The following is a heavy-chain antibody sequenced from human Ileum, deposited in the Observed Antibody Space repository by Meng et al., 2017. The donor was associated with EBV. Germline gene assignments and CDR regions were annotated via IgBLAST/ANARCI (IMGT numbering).Heavy chain of an antibody. CDR2: MHPSGST. Sequence: PGLLPPSGPLPLTLAVCGYVISGSHWWTWVRQPPGKGLEWIGEMHPSGSTYYNPSLKSRVTISLDTFNNQFFLRLTSLTAADTAVYYCAKANDYSLNSWGQGTLVTVSS. D-gene: IGHD4-11*01. CDR1: GYVISGSHW. CDR3: AKANDYSLNS. V-gene: IGHV4-4*02. J-gene: IGHJ4*02.